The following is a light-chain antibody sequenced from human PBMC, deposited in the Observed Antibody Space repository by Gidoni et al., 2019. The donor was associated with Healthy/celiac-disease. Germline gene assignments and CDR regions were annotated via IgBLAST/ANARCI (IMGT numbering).Light chain of an antibody. CDR2: EGN. V-gene: IGLV2-23*03. J-gene: IGLJ2*01. Sequence: QSALTQPASVSGAPGQSITISCTGTSRYVGSYNLASWYQQHPGKAPKLMIYEGNKRPSGVSNRFSASKSGNTASLTISGLQAEDEADYYCCSYAGSSTFVFGGGTKLTVL. CDR3: CSYAGSSTFV. CDR1: SRYVGSYNL.